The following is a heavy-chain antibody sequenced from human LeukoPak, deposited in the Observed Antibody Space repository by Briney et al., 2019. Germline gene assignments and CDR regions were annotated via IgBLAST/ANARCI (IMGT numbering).Heavy chain of an antibody. J-gene: IGHJ4*02. CDR2: ISAYNGNT. D-gene: IGHD1-26*01. CDR1: GYTFTSYY. Sequence: GASVKVSCKASGYTFTSYYMHWVRQAPGQGLEWMGWISAYNGNTNYAQKLQGRVTMTTDTSTSTAYMELRSLRSDDTAVYYCARDDKVGATDYWGQGTLVTVSS. V-gene: IGHV1-18*04. CDR3: ARDDKVGATDY.